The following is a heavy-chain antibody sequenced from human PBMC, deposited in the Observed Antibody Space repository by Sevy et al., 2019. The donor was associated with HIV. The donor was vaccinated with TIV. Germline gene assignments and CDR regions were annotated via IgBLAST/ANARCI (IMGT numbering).Heavy chain of an antibody. V-gene: IGHV3-23*01. Sequence: GGSLRLSCATSGVTISNYAMNWVRQAPGKGLEWVPGISGSGGSTYYADSVKGRFTISRDNSKNTLYLQMTSLRAEDTAVYYCAKDSYFDNTLFDYWGQGTLVTVSS. D-gene: IGHD3-22*01. J-gene: IGHJ4*02. CDR3: AKDSYFDNTLFDY. CDR2: ISGSGGST. CDR1: GVTISNYA.